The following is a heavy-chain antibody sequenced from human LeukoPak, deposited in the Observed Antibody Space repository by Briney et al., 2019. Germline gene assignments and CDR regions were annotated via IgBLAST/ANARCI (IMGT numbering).Heavy chain of an antibody. CDR3: ARGIRGSGYRSLGY. Sequence: PSETLSLTCTVSGGSVSSGSYYWSWIRQPPGKGLEWIGFIYYSGSTNYNPSLKSRVTISVDTSKNQFSLKLSSVTAADTAVYYCARGIRGSGYRSLGYWGQGTLVTVSS. CDR2: IYYSGST. V-gene: IGHV4-61*01. J-gene: IGHJ4*02. D-gene: IGHD3-22*01. CDR1: GGSVSSGSYY.